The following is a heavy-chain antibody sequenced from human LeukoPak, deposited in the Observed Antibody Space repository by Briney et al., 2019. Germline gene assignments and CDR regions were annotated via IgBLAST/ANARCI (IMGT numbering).Heavy chain of an antibody. V-gene: IGHV1-69*13. D-gene: IGHD3-22*01. J-gene: IGHJ4*02. CDR3: ARSRYYYDSSASDY. CDR1: GGTFISYA. Sequence: GASVKVSCKASGGTFISYAISWVRQAPGQGLEWMGGIIPIFGTANYAQKFQGRVTITADESTSTAYMELNSLRSEDTAVYYCARSRYYYDSSASDYWGQGTLVTVSS. CDR2: IIPIFGTA.